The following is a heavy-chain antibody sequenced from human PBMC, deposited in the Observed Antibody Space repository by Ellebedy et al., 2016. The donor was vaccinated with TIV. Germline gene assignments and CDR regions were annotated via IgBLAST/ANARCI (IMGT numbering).Heavy chain of an antibody. CDR3: ATSITMAGGMEH. Sequence: MPSETLSLTCTVSGGSISNRSNSWGWIRQPPGKGLEWIGTISYTGSNYYAPSLKSRVSISVDTLKNQFSLKLTSVTAADTAVYYCATSITMAGGMEHWGQGTLVTVSS. D-gene: IGHD6-19*01. CDR2: ISYTGSN. J-gene: IGHJ1*01. V-gene: IGHV4-39*01. CDR1: GGSISNRSNS.